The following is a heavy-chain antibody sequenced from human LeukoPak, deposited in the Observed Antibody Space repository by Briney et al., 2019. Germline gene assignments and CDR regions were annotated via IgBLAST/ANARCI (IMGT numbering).Heavy chain of an antibody. D-gene: IGHD6-19*01. J-gene: IGHJ4*02. CDR3: AKGGSNGWAPIDY. CDR2: TSPSSGDT. V-gene: IGHV1-2*02. CDR1: GYTFTDYY. Sequence: ASVKVSCKASGYTFTDYYMHWVRQAPGQGLEWMGWTSPSSGDTRHAQRFQDRVTMTRDTPVSTAYMELTRLQSDDTAVYYCAKGGSNGWAPIDYWGQGTLVTVSS.